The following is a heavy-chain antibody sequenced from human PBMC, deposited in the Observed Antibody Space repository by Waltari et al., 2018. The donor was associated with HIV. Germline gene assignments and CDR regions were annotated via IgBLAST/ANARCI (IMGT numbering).Heavy chain of an antibody. CDR2: IWYDGSKK. J-gene: IGHJ3*01. Sequence: VQLEESGGGVVQPGRSRNLSCAASGFRVSAYGMHWVRQAPGKGLQWVAVIWYDGSKKEYSDSVKGRFTISKDNSKNTLFLQMNSLRVDDTAVYFCARVPFASSWSADSFDVWGPGTRITVSS. CDR1: GFRVSAYG. V-gene: IGHV3-33*01. CDR3: ARVPFASSWSADSFDV. D-gene: IGHD6-13*01.